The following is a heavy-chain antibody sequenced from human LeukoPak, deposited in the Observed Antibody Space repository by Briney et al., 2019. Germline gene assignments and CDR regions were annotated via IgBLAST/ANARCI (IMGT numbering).Heavy chain of an antibody. CDR3: ARDLYDSSGYYRGIIDY. J-gene: IGHJ4*02. CDR1: GYTFTSYD. D-gene: IGHD3-22*01. V-gene: IGHV1-2*02. CDR2: INPNSGGT. Sequence: GASVKVSCKASGYTFTSYDINWVRQATGQGLEWMGWINPNSGGTNYAQKFQGRVTMTRDTSISTAYMELSRLRSDDTAVYYCARDLYDSSGYYRGIIDYWGQGTLVTVSS.